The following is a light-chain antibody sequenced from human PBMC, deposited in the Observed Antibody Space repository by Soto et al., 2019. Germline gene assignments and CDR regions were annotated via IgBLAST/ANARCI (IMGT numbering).Light chain of an antibody. Sequence: DIQMTQSPSSLSASVGDRVTVSCRASQSINSYLNWYQQKPGKAPTLLIYSASSLEEGVPSRFRGSGSGTEFTLTISSLQPEDFATYSCQQTYTTPYTFGQGTKLEI. CDR1: QSINSY. CDR2: SAS. CDR3: QQTYTTPYT. V-gene: IGKV1-39*01. J-gene: IGKJ2*01.